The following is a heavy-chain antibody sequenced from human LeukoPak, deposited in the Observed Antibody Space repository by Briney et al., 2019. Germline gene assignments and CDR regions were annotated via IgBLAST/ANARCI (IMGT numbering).Heavy chain of an antibody. Sequence: GGSLRLSCAASGFTFSSYTMNWVRLAPGKGLEWVSSIRSSSSCIYYADSVNGRFTISRDNAKNSLYPQMNSLTAADTAVYYCARAVAGSQLDHWGQGTQVTVSS. CDR1: GFTFSSYT. J-gene: IGHJ5*02. V-gene: IGHV3-21*01. D-gene: IGHD6-19*01. CDR3: ARAVAGSQLDH. CDR2: IRSSSSCI.